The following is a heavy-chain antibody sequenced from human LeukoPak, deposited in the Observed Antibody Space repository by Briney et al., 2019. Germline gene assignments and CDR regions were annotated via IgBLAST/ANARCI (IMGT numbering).Heavy chain of an antibody. J-gene: IGHJ4*02. CDR3: AREFPRIAAAGTAY. CDR2: INPNSGGT. V-gene: IGHV1-2*02. D-gene: IGHD6-13*01. Sequence: ASVKVSCKASGYTFTGYYMHWVRKAPGQGLEWMGWINPNSGGTNYAQKFQGRVTMTRDTSISTAYMELSRLRSDDTAVYYCAREFPRIAAAGTAYWGQGTLVTVSS. CDR1: GYTFTGYY.